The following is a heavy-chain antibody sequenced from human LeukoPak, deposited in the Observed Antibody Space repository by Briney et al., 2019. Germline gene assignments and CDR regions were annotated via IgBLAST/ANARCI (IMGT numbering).Heavy chain of an antibody. CDR3: ARFSSGWYYFDY. Sequence: GGSLRLSCAVSGFTVSSNYMSWIRQAPGKGLEWVSYISSRSSHTNYADSVKGRFTISRDNAKNSLYLQMNSLRAEDTAVYYCARFSSGWYYFDYWGQGTLVTVSS. V-gene: IGHV3-11*03. CDR2: ISSRSSHT. D-gene: IGHD6-19*01. CDR1: GFTVSSNY. J-gene: IGHJ4*02.